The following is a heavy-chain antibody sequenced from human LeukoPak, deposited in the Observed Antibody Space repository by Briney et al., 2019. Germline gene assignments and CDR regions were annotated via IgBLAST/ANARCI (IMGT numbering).Heavy chain of an antibody. J-gene: IGHJ5*02. CDR3: ARGPLEYCSGGSCYSGRNWFDP. V-gene: IGHV1-2*02. CDR1: GYTFTGYY. Sequence: ASVTVSCKASGYTFTGYYMHWVRQAPGQGLEWMGWINPNSGDTKYAQMFQGRVTITRDTSISTAYMDLRRLKFDDTAVYFCARGPLEYCSGGSCYSGRNWFDPWGQGTLVTVSS. D-gene: IGHD2-15*01. CDR2: INPNSGDT.